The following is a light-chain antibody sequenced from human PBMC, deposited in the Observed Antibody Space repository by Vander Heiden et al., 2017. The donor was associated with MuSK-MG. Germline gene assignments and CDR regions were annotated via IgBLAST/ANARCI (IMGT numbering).Light chain of an antibody. CDR3: RQALQTPQT. Sequence: DIVMTQSPLSLPVTPGEPASISCRSSQCLLHSNGYNYLDWYLQKPGQSPQLLIYLGSNRASGVPDRFSGSGSGTDFTLKISRVEAEDVGVYYCRQALQTPQTFGQGTKLEIK. CDR1: QCLLHSNGYNY. CDR2: LGS. J-gene: IGKJ2*01. V-gene: IGKV2-28*01.